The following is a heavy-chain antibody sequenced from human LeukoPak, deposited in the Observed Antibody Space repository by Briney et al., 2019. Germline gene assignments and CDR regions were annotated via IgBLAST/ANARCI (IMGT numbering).Heavy chain of an antibody. CDR2: ISYDGSNK. J-gene: IGHJ4*02. CDR1: GFTFSSYA. CDR3: ARDIAAAGFFDY. V-gene: IGHV3-30*04. Sequence: GGSLRLSCAASGFTFSSYAMHWVRQAPGKGLEWVAVISYDGSNKYYSDSVKGRFTISRDNSKNTLYLQMNSLRAEDTAVYYCARDIAAAGFFDYWGQGTLVTVSS. D-gene: IGHD6-13*01.